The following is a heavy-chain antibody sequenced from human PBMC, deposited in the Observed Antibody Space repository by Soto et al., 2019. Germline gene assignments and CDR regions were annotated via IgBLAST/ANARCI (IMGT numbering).Heavy chain of an antibody. V-gene: IGHV4-39*01. CDR1: GGSISTSRYY. J-gene: IGHJ5*02. CDR2: IYFSGGT. CDR3: ATSYSWNDVGWFDP. Sequence: QLQLQESGPGLVKPSETLSLTCTVSGGSISTSRYYWGWIRQPPGKGPEWIGNIYFSGGTYYNPSLKSRVPISADTSRNQFSLKVTSVTAADTAVYYCATSYSWNDVGWFDPWGQGTLVTVSS. D-gene: IGHD1-1*01.